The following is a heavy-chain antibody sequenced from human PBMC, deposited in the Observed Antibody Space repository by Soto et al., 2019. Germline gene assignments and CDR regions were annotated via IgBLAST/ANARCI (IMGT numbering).Heavy chain of an antibody. CDR3: ARARSLWPNFYYYYGMDV. CDR1: GGSISSSNW. Sequence: SETLSLTCAVSGGSISSSNWWSWVRQSPGKGLEWIGEIYHSGSTNYNPSLKSRVTISVDTSKNQFSLKLSSVTAADTAVYYCARARSLWPNFYYYYGMDVWGQGTTVTVSS. CDR2: IYHSGST. V-gene: IGHV4-4*02. J-gene: IGHJ6*02. D-gene: IGHD3-10*01.